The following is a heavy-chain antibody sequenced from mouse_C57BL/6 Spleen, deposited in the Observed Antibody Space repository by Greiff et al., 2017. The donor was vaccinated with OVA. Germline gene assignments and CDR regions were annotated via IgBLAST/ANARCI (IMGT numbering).Heavy chain of an antibody. CDR1: GYTFTSYW. Sequence: QVQLQQPGTELVKPGASVKLSCKASGYTFTSYWMHWVKQRPGPGLEWLGNINPSNGGTNYNEKFKSKATLTVDKSSITANMQLSSLTSEDSAVYYCAREGYYYIDYWGQGTTLTVSS. CDR2: INPSNGGT. V-gene: IGHV1-53*01. J-gene: IGHJ2*01. CDR3: AREGYYYIDY.